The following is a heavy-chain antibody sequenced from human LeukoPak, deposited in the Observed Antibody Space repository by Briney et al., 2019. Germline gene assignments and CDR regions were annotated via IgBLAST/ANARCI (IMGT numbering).Heavy chain of an antibody. Sequence: SETLSLTCTVSGGSISSGSFYWSWIRQPPGKGLEWIGRIYTSGTTNYNPSLRSRVTISINTSKNQFSLNLSSVTAADTAMYYCARGHTVTDDAFENWGQGTMVIVSS. D-gene: IGHD4-17*01. CDR2: IYTSGTT. J-gene: IGHJ3*02. CDR1: GGSISSGSFY. CDR3: ARGHTVTDDAFEN. V-gene: IGHV4-61*02.